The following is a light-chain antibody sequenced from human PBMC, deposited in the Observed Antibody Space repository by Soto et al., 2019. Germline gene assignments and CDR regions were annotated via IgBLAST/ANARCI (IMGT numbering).Light chain of an antibody. CDR3: QQLNDYPIT. J-gene: IGKJ5*01. CDR2: TAS. Sequence: DIQLTQSPSFLSASVGDRVTITCRASQGISSSLAWYQQKPGQAPKLLIYTASNLQSGVPSRFSGSGSGTEFTLTISGLQLEDFATYFCQQLNDYPITFGQGTRLENK. V-gene: IGKV1-9*01. CDR1: QGISSS.